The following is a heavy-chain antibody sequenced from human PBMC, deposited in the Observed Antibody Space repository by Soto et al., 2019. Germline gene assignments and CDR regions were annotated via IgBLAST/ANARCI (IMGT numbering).Heavy chain of an antibody. CDR2: IYPGDSDT. CDR3: ARHLGYCSSTSCSSYYYYYYMDV. V-gene: IGHV5-51*01. Sequence: GESLKISCKGSGYSFTSYWIGWVRQMPGKGLEWMGIIYPGDSDTRYSPSFQGQATISADKSISTAYLQWSSLKASDTAMYYCARHLGYCSSTSCSSYYYYYYMDVWGKGTTVTVSS. CDR1: GYSFTSYW. J-gene: IGHJ6*03. D-gene: IGHD2-2*01.